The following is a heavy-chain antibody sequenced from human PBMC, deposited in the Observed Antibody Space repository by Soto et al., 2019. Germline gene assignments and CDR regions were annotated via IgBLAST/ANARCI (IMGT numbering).Heavy chain of an antibody. CDR3: ARDLKPREALSPYYFDY. CDR1: GFTFSDYY. Sequence: QVQLVESGGGLVKPGGTLRLSCAASGFTFSDYYMSGIRQAPGKGLEWISYISSSGGAIYHADSGKGRFTISRDNAKNSLYLQMNGLRAEDTAVYYCARDLKPREALSPYYFDYWGQGTLVTVSS. V-gene: IGHV3-11*01. J-gene: IGHJ4*02. CDR2: ISSSGGAI.